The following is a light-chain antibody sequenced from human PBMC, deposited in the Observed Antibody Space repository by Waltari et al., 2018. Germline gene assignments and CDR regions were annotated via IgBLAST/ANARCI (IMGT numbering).Light chain of an antibody. CDR1: QTVRTTY. V-gene: IGKV3-20*01. Sequence: EIVLTQSPGTLSLSPGEIATLSCRASQTVRTTYLPWYQQKPGQAPTLLSYGASSRATGIPDRFSGSGSGTDFSLTISSLEPEDFAVYYCQQYDISPLTFGGGTKVEIK. CDR3: QQYDISPLT. CDR2: GAS. J-gene: IGKJ4*01.